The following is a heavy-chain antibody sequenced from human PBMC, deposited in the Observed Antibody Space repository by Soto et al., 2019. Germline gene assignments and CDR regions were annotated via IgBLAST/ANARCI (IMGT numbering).Heavy chain of an antibody. D-gene: IGHD2-2*01. J-gene: IGHJ4*02. CDR2: ISSSSSYI. CDR3: ARDPGGDIVVVPAV. V-gene: IGHV3-21*01. Sequence: EVQLVESGGGLVKPGGSLRLSCAASGFTFSSYSMNWVRQAPGKGLEWVSSISSSSSYIYYADSVKGRFTISRDNAKNSLYLQMNSLRAEDTAVYYCARDPGGDIVVVPAVWGQGTLVTVSS. CDR1: GFTFSSYS.